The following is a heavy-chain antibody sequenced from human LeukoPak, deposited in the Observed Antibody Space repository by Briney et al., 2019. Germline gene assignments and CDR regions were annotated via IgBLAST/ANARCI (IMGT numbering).Heavy chain of an antibody. D-gene: IGHD3-3*01. V-gene: IGHV3-53*01. CDR3: ARVHDFWSGSRRDDALDI. CDR1: GFAVSTNF. J-gene: IGHJ3*02. CDR2: IYTGGST. Sequence: RGSLRLSCAVSGFAVSTNFMSWVRQAPGKGLECVSLIYTGGSTYSADSVKGRFTISRDNSKNTLYRQMNSLRAEDTAVYYGARVHDFWSGSRRDDALDIWGQGTLVTVSS.